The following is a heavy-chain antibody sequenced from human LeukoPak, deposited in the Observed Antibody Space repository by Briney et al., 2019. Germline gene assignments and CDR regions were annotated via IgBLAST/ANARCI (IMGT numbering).Heavy chain of an antibody. CDR1: GFTFSSYS. CDR3: ARGGAYYYYMDV. CDR2: ISSSSSYI. J-gene: IGHJ6*03. D-gene: IGHD4/OR15-4a*01. Sequence: PGGSLRLSCAASGFTFSSYSMNWVRQAPGKGLEWVSSISSSSSYIYYADSLKGRFTISRDNAKNSLYLQMNSLRAEDTAVYYCARGGAYYYYMDVWGKGNTVTVSS. V-gene: IGHV3-21*01.